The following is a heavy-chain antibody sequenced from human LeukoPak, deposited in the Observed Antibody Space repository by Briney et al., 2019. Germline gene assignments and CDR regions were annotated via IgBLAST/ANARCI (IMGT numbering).Heavy chain of an antibody. CDR3: ARDFRGTVASLIDY. J-gene: IGHJ4*02. Sequence: PGGSLRLSCAASGFTFSSYGMHWVRQAPGKGLEWVAVIWYDGSNKYYADSVKGRFTISRDNSKNTLYLQMNSLRAEDTAVYYCARDFRGTVASLIDYWGQGTLVTVSS. V-gene: IGHV3-33*01. CDR1: GFTFSSYG. CDR2: IWYDGSNK. D-gene: IGHD5-12*01.